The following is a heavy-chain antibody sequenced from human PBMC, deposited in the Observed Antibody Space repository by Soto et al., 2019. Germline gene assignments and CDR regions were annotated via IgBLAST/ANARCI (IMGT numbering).Heavy chain of an antibody. Sequence: SETLSLTCAVSGGSISSGGYSWSWIRQPPGKGLEWIGYIYHSGSTYYNPSLKSRVTISVDRSKNQFSLKLSSVTAADTAMYYCARRVGGGYYYYYYGMDVWGQGTTVTVSS. CDR3: ARRVGGGYYYYYYGMDV. CDR2: IYHSGST. J-gene: IGHJ6*02. CDR1: GGSISSGGYS. D-gene: IGHD3-16*01. V-gene: IGHV4-30-2*01.